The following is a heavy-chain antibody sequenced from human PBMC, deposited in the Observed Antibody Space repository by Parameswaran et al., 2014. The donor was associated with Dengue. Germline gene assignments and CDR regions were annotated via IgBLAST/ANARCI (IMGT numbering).Heavy chain of an antibody. CDR3: ARIRSRYFDWVYYYYGMDV. CDR2: IFSNDEK. D-gene: IGHD3-9*01. J-gene: IGHJ6*02. Sequence: WIRQPPGKALEWLAHIFSNDEKSYSTSLKSRLTISKDTSKSQVVLTMTNMDPVDTATYYCARIRSRYFDWVYYYYGMDVWGQGTTVTVSS. V-gene: IGHV2-26*01.